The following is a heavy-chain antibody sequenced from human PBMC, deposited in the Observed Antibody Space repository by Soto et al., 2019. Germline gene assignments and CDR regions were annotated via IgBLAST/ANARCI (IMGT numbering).Heavy chain of an antibody. CDR2: IYWDDDK. CDR3: AHRLDGDYPYNWFDP. Sequence: QITLKESGPTLVKPTQTLTLTCTFSGFSLSTSGVGVGWIRQPPGKALEWLALIYWDDDKRYSPSLKSRLTITKDTSKNQVVLTMTNMDPVDTATYFCAHRLDGDYPYNWFDPWGQGTLVTVSS. V-gene: IGHV2-5*02. D-gene: IGHD4-17*01. J-gene: IGHJ5*02. CDR1: GFSLSTSGVG.